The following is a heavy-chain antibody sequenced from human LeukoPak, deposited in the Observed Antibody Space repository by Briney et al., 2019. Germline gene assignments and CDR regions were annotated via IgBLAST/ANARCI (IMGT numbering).Heavy chain of an antibody. CDR1: GFTFSSYE. CDR3: ARIYSYGGNSGYGY. D-gene: IGHD4-23*01. J-gene: IGHJ4*02. Sequence: GGSLRLSCAASGFTFSSYEMNWVRQAPGKGLEWVSYISSSGSTIYYADSVKGRFTISRDNAKNSLYPQMNSLRAEDTAVYYCARIYSYGGNSGYGYWGQGTLVTVSS. CDR2: ISSSGSTI. V-gene: IGHV3-48*03.